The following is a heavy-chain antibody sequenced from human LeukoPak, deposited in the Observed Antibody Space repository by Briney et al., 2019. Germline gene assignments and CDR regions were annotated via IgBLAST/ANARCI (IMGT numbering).Heavy chain of an antibody. V-gene: IGHV4-59*01. CDR2: ISNNGAT. D-gene: IGHD2-2*01. J-gene: IGHJ6*03. CDR3: ARVGPPLYCSSTSCYQVDYYYMDV. Sequence: SETLSLTCTVSGGSISRYYWSWIRQPPGKGLEWIAYISNNGATNRNPSLRSRVTISIDTSKNQFSLKLSSVTAADTAVYYCARVGPPLYCSSTSCYQVDYYYMDVWGKGTTVTVSS. CDR1: GGSISRYY.